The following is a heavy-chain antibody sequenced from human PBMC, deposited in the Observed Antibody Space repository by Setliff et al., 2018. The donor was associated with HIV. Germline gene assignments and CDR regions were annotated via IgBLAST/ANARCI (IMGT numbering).Heavy chain of an antibody. CDR1: GDSVSSASYY. Sequence: KTSETLSLTCTVSGDSVSSASYYWSWVRQPPGKGLEWIGYIYYTGSTNYNPSLKSRLTMSADTSRNQLSLKLSSVTAADTAVYYCARGIGTRYNYYMDVWGIGTTVTVSS. D-gene: IGHD1-20*01. J-gene: IGHJ6*03. CDR2: IYYTGST. CDR3: ARGIGTRYNYYMDV. V-gene: IGHV4-61*01.